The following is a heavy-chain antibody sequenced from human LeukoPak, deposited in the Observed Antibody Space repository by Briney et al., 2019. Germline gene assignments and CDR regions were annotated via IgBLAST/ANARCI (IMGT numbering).Heavy chain of an antibody. CDR2: IIPILGIA. CDR3: ARDPISYSSGWYGEDDY. CDR1: GGTFSSYA. J-gene: IGHJ4*02. D-gene: IGHD6-19*01. V-gene: IGHV1-69*04. Sequence: GSSVTVSCQASGGTFSSYAISWVRQAPGQGREWMGRIIPILGIANYAQKFQGRVTITADKSTSTAYMELSSLRSEDTAVYYCARDPISYSSGWYGEDDYWGQGTLVTVSS.